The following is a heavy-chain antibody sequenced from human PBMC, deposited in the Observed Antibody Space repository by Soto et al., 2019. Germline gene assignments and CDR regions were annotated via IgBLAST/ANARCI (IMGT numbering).Heavy chain of an antibody. Sequence: SLRLSCEASGFALDTYAMHWVRQAPGKGLEWVALISSDGTKKHLADSVKGRFNISRDNSKSFVYLQMKSVRGEDTAVYYCAKAVAAAYYYHYYGMDVWGQGTTVTVSS. CDR1: GFALDTYA. D-gene: IGHD6-13*01. CDR2: ISSDGTKK. CDR3: AKAVAAAYYYHYYGMDV. V-gene: IGHV3-30-3*01. J-gene: IGHJ6*02.